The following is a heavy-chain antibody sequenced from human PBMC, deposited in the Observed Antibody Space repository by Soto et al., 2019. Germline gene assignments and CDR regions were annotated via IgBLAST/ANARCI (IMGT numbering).Heavy chain of an antibody. V-gene: IGHV5-51*01. J-gene: IGHJ4*02. CDR2: IYPGDSDT. D-gene: IGHD6-13*01. CDR1: GYSFTTYW. CDR3: ARKDIAGNSVDF. Sequence: HGESLKISCKASGYSFTTYWIGWVRQMPGKGLEWMGIIYPGDSDTRYSPSFQGQVTISADKSISTAYLQCSSLKASDSAMFYCARKDIAGNSVDFWGQGTLVTVS.